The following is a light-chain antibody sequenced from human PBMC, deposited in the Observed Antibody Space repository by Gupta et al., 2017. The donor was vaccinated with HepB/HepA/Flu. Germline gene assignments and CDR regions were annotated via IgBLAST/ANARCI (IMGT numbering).Light chain of an antibody. Sequence: DIQMTQSPSSLSASVGDRVTITCQASQDISNYLNWYQQKPGKAPKLLIYDASNLETGVPSMCSGSGSGTDFTFTISSLQPEDIATYYCQQYDNLPLTFGGGTKVEIK. J-gene: IGKJ4*01. CDR3: QQYDNLPLT. CDR2: DAS. CDR1: QDISNY. V-gene: IGKV1-33*01.